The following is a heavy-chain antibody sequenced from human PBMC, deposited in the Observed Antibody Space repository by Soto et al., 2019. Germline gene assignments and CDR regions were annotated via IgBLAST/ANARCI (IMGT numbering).Heavy chain of an antibody. CDR3: ARYRDCSSTSRYRFYYGMDV. J-gene: IGHJ6*02. CDR2: INPSGGST. D-gene: IGHD2-2*01. CDR1: GYTFTSYY. Sequence: GALVKVSCKASGYTFTSYYMHWVRQAPGQGLEWMGIINPSGGSTSYAPKFQGRVTMTRDTSTSTVYMELSSLRSEEPAVYYCARYRDCSSTSRYRFYYGMDVWGQGTMVTVSS. V-gene: IGHV1-46*01.